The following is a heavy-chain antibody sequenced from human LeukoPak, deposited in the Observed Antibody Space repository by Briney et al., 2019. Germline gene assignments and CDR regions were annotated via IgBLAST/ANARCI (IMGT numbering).Heavy chain of an antibody. Sequence: GGSLRLSCAASGFTFSSYAMSWVRQAPGKGLEWVSAISGSGSSTYYADSVKGRFTISRDDSKDTLYPQIDSLRADDTAVYYCAKDGLLERPDYWGQGTLVTVSS. V-gene: IGHV3-23*01. D-gene: IGHD1-1*01. CDR2: ISGSGSST. CDR1: GFTFSSYA. CDR3: AKDGLLERPDY. J-gene: IGHJ4*02.